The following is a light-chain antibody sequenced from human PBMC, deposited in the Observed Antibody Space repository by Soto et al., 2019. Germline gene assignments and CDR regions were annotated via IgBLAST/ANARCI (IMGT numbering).Light chain of an antibody. Sequence: QLVLTQPPSASGTPGQRVTISCSGSISNIGDNTVNWFQQLPGTAPKLLIYNTNQRPSGVPDRFSGSRSGTSASLAISGLRSEDAADYYCAAWDDSLNGAVFGGGTQLTVL. CDR3: AAWDDSLNGAV. J-gene: IGLJ7*01. CDR1: ISNIGDNT. CDR2: NTN. V-gene: IGLV1-44*01.